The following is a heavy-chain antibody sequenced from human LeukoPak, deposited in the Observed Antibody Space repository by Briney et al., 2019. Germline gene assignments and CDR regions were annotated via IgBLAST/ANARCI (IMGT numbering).Heavy chain of an antibody. D-gene: IGHD2-8*01. Sequence: GGSLRLSCAASGFILNDYGMHWVRQAPGKGLEWVADIWFDKNQHFADSVKGRFAISRDNSKKTVYLQINSLRAEDTAVYYCARDRHCVNGVCHSPPGMDVWGQGTTVTVSS. CDR1: GFILNDYG. J-gene: IGHJ6*02. CDR2: IWFDKNQ. V-gene: IGHV3-33*01. CDR3: ARDRHCVNGVCHSPPGMDV.